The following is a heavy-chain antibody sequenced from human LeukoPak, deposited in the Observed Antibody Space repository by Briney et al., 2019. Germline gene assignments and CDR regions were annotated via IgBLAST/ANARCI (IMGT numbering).Heavy chain of an antibody. D-gene: IGHD6-13*01. V-gene: IGHV1-46*01. CDR2: INTSGGST. CDR1: GYTFTSYY. Sequence: ASVKVSCKASGYTFTSYYMHWVRQAPGQGLEGMGIINTSGGSTSYAQKFQGRVTMTRDMSTSTVYMELSGLRSEDTAVYYCARAMVGWQQLAYYYIDVWGKGDTVTASS. J-gene: IGHJ6*03. CDR3: ARAMVGWQQLAYYYIDV.